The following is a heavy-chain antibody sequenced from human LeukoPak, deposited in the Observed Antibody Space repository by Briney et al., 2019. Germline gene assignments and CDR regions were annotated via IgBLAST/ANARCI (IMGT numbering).Heavy chain of an antibody. CDR2: ISGSGGST. V-gene: IGHV3-23*01. CDR3: AKDPLVDYGDYGDAFDI. Sequence: QAGGSLRLSCAASGFTFSSYAMSWVRQAPGKGLEWVSAISGSGGSTYYADSVKGRFTISRDNSKNTLYLQMNSLRAEDTAVYYCAKDPLVDYGDYGDAFDIWGQGTMVTVSS. CDR1: GFTFSSYA. J-gene: IGHJ3*02. D-gene: IGHD4-17*01.